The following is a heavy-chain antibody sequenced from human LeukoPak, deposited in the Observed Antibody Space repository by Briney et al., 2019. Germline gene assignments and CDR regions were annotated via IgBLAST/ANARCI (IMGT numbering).Heavy chain of an antibody. CDR2: ISSSGTTT. J-gene: IGHJ4*02. CDR3: AKDTEIAVAGNYFDY. CDR1: GFTFSDYY. Sequence: ETGGSLRLSCAASGFTFSDYYMSWIRQAPGKGLEWVSYISSSGTTTHYADSVKGRFTISRDNAKNSLYLQMHSLRAEDTAVYYCAKDTEIAVAGNYFDYWGQGTLVTVSS. V-gene: IGHV3-11*04. D-gene: IGHD6-19*01.